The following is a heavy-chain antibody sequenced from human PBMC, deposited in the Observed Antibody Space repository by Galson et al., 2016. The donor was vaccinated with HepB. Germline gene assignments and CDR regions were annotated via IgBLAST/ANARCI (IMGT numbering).Heavy chain of an antibody. CDR2: INTSGGTT. CDR1: GYTFTSYY. V-gene: IGHV1-46*01. D-gene: IGHD6-19*01. Sequence: SVKVSCKASGYTFTSYYMHWVRQAPGQGLEWLGIINTSGGTTSYAQKFQGTITMHRDTSTSTVHMELSSLRSEDTAVYYCARSREVAGTAIDYWGQGTLVTVSS. CDR3: ARSREVAGTAIDY. J-gene: IGHJ4*02.